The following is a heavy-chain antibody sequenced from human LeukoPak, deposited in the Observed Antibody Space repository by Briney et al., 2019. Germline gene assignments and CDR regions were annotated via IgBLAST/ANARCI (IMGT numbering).Heavy chain of an antibody. J-gene: IGHJ4*02. CDR2: IRSKAYGGTS. CDR3: TRSHPISY. V-gene: IGHV3-49*04. CDR1: GFTFGDYA. Sequence: GGSLRLSCIASGFTFGDYAMSWVRQAPGKGLEWVGFIRSKAYGGTSEYAASVKGRFTISRDDSKSIAYLQMNGLKTEDTAVYYCTRSHPISYWGQGTLVTVSS.